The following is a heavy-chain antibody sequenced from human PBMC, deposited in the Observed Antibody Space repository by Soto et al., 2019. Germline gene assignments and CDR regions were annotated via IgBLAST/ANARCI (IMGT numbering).Heavy chain of an antibody. CDR1: GFTFSSYG. Sequence: QVQLVESGGGVVQPGRSLRLSCAASGFTFSSYGMHWVRQAPGKGLEWVAVISYDGSNKYYADSVKGRFTISRDNSKNTLYLQMKSLRAEDTAVYYCAKDWRLEWLSTIDYWGQGTLVTVSS. CDR3: AKDWRLEWLSTIDY. V-gene: IGHV3-30*18. D-gene: IGHD3-3*01. J-gene: IGHJ4*02. CDR2: ISYDGSNK.